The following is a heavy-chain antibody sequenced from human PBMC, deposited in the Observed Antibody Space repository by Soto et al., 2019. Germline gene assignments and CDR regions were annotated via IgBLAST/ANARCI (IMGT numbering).Heavy chain of an antibody. CDR1: GITFSSYG. Sequence: PGGSLRLSCAASGITFSSYGIHWVRQAPGKGLEWVALISYDGRNKYYADSVKGRFTISRDNSKNTLTLQMDSLSAEDTAVYYCATESTGRYNSAWYLDFWGQGTLVTVSS. V-gene: IGHV3-30*03. J-gene: IGHJ4*02. D-gene: IGHD6-19*01. CDR3: ATESTGRYNSAWYLDF. CDR2: ISYDGRNK.